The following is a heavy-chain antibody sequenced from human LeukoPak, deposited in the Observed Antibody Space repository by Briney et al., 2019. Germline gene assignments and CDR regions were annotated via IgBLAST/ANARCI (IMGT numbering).Heavy chain of an antibody. CDR1: GGSISDTNS. Sequence: PSETLSLTCGVSGGSISDTNSWTSFRQPPGKGLEWIGDVNLQGSTNYNPSRKSRVAISVDKSENHISLKLPSVTAADTAVYYCAREGGPYRPLDYSGQGTLVTVAS. CDR3: AREGGPYRPLDY. V-gene: IGHV4-4*02. J-gene: IGHJ4*02. CDR2: VNLQGST.